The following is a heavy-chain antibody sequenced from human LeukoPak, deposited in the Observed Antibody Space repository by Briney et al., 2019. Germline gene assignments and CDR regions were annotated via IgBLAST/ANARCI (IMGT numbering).Heavy chain of an antibody. CDR3: AKDLAAMGNAARY. V-gene: IGHV3-30*02. J-gene: IGHJ4*02. D-gene: IGHD5-18*01. CDR2: IRYDGSNK. Sequence: GGSLRLSCAASGFTFSSYGMHWVRQAPGKGLEWVAFIRYDGSNKYYADSVKGRFTISRDNSKNTLYLQMNSLRAEDTAVYYCAKDLAAMGNAARYWGQGTLVTVSS. CDR1: GFTFSSYG.